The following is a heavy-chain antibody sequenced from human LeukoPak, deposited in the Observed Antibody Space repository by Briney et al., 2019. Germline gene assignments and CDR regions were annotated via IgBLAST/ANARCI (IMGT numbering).Heavy chain of an antibody. D-gene: IGHD3-10*01. V-gene: IGHV3-7*01. Sequence: WVRQPPGKGLEWVANIKQDGSEKYYVDSVKGRFTISRDNAKNSLYLQMNSLRAEDTAVYYCARVMEGSGSYYNDDAFDIWGQGTMVTVSS. J-gene: IGHJ3*02. CDR2: IKQDGSEK. CDR3: ARVMEGSGSYYNDDAFDI.